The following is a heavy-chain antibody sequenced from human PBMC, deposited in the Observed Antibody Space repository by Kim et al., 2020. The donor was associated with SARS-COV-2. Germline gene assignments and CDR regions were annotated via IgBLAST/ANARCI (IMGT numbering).Heavy chain of an antibody. CDR3: SKASPLTSICGH. V-gene: IGHV3-23*01. D-gene: IGHD3-16*01. Sequence: GSLRLSCAASGFTFSSYAMSWVRQAPGKGLEWVSTITSGGTTYYADSVKGRFTISRDNSKNTLSLQMNSLGAEDTAVYFCSKASPLTSICGHWGQGTLVTVSS. J-gene: IGHJ1*01. CDR2: ITSGGTT. CDR1: GFTFSSYA.